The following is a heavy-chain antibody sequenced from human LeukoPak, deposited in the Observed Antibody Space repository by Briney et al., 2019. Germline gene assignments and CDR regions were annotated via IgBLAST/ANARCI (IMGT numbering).Heavy chain of an antibody. J-gene: IGHJ6*03. CDR1: GFTFSSYE. V-gene: IGHV3-48*03. Sequence: GGSLRLSCAASGFTFSSYEMNWVRQAPGKGLEWVSYISSSGSTIYYADSVNGRFTISRDNAKNSLYLQMNSPRAEDTAVYYCARDSYDYVWGSYRYVPYYYYMDVWGKGTTVTISS. CDR2: ISSSGSTI. CDR3: ARDSYDYVWGSYRYVPYYYYMDV. D-gene: IGHD3-16*02.